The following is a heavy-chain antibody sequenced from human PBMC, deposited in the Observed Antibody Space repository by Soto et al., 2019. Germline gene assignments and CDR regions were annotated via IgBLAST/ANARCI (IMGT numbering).Heavy chain of an antibody. CDR2: ISYDGGNK. D-gene: IGHD6-13*01. CDR3: ARFRPAGTWEFFYYDMNV. J-gene: IGHJ6*02. V-gene: IGHV3-30*03. CDR1: GFTFSIYG. Sequence: GGSLRLSCAASGFTFSIYGMHWVRQAPGKGLEWVAVISYDGGNKYYADSVKGRFTISRDNSKTTLYLQMNSLRAEDTAVYYCARFRPAGTWEFFYYDMNVWGQGTTVTVSS.